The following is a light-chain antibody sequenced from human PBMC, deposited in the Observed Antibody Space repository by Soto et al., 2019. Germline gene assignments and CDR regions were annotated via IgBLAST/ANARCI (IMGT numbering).Light chain of an antibody. Sequence: QSVLTQPASVSGSPGQSITISCPGTSSDVGGYNYVSWYQQHPGKAPKLMIYEVSNRPSGVSNRFSGSKSGNTASLTISGLQAEDEADYYCSSYTSSSTWVFGGGTKLTVL. V-gene: IGLV2-14*01. J-gene: IGLJ3*02. CDR2: EVS. CDR1: SSDVGGYNY. CDR3: SSYTSSSTWV.